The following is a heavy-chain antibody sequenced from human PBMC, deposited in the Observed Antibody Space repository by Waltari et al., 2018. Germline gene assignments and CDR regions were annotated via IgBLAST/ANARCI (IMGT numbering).Heavy chain of an antibody. V-gene: IGHV1-69*01. CDR2: IIPIFGTA. CDR3: ARENCGGDCYSESFYYYGMDV. Sequence: QVQLVQSGAEVKKPGSSVKVSCKASGGTFSSYAISWVRQAPGQGLEWMGGIIPIFGTANYAQKFQGRVTITADESTSTAYMELSSLRSEDTAVYYCARENCGGDCYSESFYYYGMDVWGQGTTVTVSS. CDR1: GGTFSSYA. D-gene: IGHD2-21*02. J-gene: IGHJ6*02.